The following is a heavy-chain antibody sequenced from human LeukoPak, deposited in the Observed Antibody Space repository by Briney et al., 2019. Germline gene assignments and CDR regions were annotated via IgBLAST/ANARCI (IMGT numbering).Heavy chain of an antibody. CDR2: INHSGST. V-gene: IGHV4-34*01. CDR1: GGSFSGYY. Sequence: SETLSLTCAVYGGSFSGYYWSWIRQPPGKGLEWIGEINHSGSTNYNPSLKSRVTISVDTSKNQFSLKLSSVTAADTAVYYCARRQPRKNWFDPWGQGTLVTVSS. CDR3: ARRQPRKNWFDP. J-gene: IGHJ5*02.